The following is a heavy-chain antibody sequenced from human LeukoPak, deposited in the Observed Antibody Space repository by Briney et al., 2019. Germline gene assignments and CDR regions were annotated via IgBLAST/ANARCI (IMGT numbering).Heavy chain of an antibody. Sequence: SETLSLTCTVSGVSISSSNYYWGCIRQPPGKGLEWIGSIYYSGSTYYNPSLKSRVTISVDTSKNEFSLKLSSVTAADTAVYYCATTDSWYYFDYWGQGTLVTVSS. CDR1: GVSISSSNYY. CDR2: IYYSGST. V-gene: IGHV4-39*01. J-gene: IGHJ4*02. D-gene: IGHD6-13*01. CDR3: ATTDSWYYFDY.